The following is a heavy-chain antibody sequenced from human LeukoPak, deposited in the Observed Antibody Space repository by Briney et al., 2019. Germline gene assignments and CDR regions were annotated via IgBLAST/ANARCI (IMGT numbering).Heavy chain of an antibody. J-gene: IGHJ3*02. CDR1: GFTFNTYA. D-gene: IGHD3-22*01. Sequence: SGGTLRLSCAASGFTFNTYAMNWVRQAPGKGLEWVSVISVSGYSTCYADSVKGRFTISRDNSKNTLHLQMHSLRAEDTAVYYCAKNLDSNSYHTDDAFDIWGHGTVVTVSS. CDR2: ISVSGYST. V-gene: IGHV3-23*01. CDR3: AKNLDSNSYHTDDAFDI.